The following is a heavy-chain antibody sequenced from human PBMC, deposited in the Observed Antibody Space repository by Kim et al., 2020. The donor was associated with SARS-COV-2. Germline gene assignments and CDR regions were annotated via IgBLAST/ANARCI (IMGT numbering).Heavy chain of an antibody. Sequence: SETLSLTCAVYGGSFSGYYWSWIRQPPGKGLEWIGEINHSGSTNYNPSLKSRVTISVDTSKNQFSLKLSSVTAADTAVYYCARGSIAAAGSYFDYWGQGTLVTVSS. CDR3: ARGSIAAAGSYFDY. CDR2: INHSGST. J-gene: IGHJ4*02. CDR1: GGSFSGYY. D-gene: IGHD6-13*01. V-gene: IGHV4-34*01.